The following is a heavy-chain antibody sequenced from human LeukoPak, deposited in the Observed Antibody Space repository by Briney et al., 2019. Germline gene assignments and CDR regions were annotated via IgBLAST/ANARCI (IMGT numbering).Heavy chain of an antibody. CDR2: INHSGST. V-gene: IGHV4-34*01. CDR3: ARGSVKSDAFDI. Sequence: SETLSLTCAVYGGSFSGYYWSWIRQPPGKGLEWIREINHSGSTNYNPSLKSRVTISVDTSKNQFSLKLSSVTAADTAVYYCARGSVKSDAFDIWGQGTMVTVSS. CDR1: GGSFSGYY. J-gene: IGHJ3*02.